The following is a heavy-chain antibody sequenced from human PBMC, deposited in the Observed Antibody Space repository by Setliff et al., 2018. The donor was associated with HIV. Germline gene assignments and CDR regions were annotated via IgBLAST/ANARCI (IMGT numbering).Heavy chain of an antibody. CDR3: ARQPLYNDYDWRSYYFDY. D-gene: IGHD5-12*01. CDR1: GYSISSGCY. CDR2: MYHTGST. V-gene: IGHV4-38-2*01. Sequence: SETLSLTCAVSGYSISSGCYWGWIRQPPGKGLEWIGSMYHTGSTYYSPSLNSRFTISVDTPKNQFSLKLRSVTAADTAVYYCARQPLYNDYDWRSYYFDYWGQGSLVTVSS. J-gene: IGHJ4*02.